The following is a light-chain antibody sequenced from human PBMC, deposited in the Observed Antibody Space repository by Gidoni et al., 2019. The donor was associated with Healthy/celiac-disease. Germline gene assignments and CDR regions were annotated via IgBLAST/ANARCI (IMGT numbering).Light chain of an antibody. CDR2: DAS. CDR1: QSVSSY. Sequence: EIVLTQSPATLSLSPGERATLSCRASQSVSSYLAWYQPKPGQAPRLLIYDASNRATGIPARFSGSGSGTDFTLTISSLEPEDFAVYYCQQRSNWPRTFXXXTKVEIK. V-gene: IGKV3-11*01. J-gene: IGKJ1*01. CDR3: QQRSNWPRT.